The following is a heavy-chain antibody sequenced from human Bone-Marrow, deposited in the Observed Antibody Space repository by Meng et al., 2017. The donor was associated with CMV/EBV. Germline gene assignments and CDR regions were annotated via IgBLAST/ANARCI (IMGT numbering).Heavy chain of an antibody. CDR1: GYTFTNYD. CDR2: MNPNSGHT. Sequence: ASVKVSCKASGYTFTNYDINWVRQATGQGLEWMGWMNPNSGHTGYAQKFQGRVTITADKSTSTAYMELSSLRAEDMTVHYCVRGAYKITMVRGVIVWFDPWGQGTLVTVSS. V-gene: IGHV1-8*01. D-gene: IGHD3-10*01. CDR3: VRGAYKITMVRGVIVWFDP. J-gene: IGHJ5*02.